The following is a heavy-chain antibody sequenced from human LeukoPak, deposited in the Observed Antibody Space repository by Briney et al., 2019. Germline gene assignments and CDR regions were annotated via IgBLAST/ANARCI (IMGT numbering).Heavy chain of an antibody. V-gene: IGHV1-8*03. CDR3: ARYGKGQEPSDY. D-gene: IGHD1-14*01. CDR2: MNPNSGNT. J-gene: IGHJ4*02. CDR1: GYTFTSYD. Sequence: GASVKVSCKASGYTFTSYDINWVRQATGQGLEWMGWMNPNSGNTGYAQKFQGRVTITRNTSISTAYMELSSLRSEDTAVYYCARYGKGQEPSDYWGQGTLVTVSS.